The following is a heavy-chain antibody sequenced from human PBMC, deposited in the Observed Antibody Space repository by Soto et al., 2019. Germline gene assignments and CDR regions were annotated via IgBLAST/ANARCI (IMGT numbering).Heavy chain of an antibody. Sequence: ASVKVSCKASGYTFTSYDINWVRQATGQGLEWMGWMNPNSGNTGYAQKFQGRVTMTRNTSISTAYMELSSLRSEDTAVYYCARTGTRSITMVRGARYYYYYMDVWGKGTTVTVSS. V-gene: IGHV1-8*01. CDR2: MNPNSGNT. CDR1: GYTFTSYD. CDR3: ARTGTRSITMVRGARYYYYYMDV. D-gene: IGHD3-10*01. J-gene: IGHJ6*03.